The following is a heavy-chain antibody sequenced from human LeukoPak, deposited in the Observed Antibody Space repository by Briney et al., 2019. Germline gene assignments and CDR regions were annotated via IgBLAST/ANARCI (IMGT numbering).Heavy chain of an antibody. CDR2: ISTSGSTI. V-gene: IGHV3-48*03. J-gene: IGHJ4*02. CDR1: GFTFSSYE. Sequence: PGGSLRLSXAASGFTFSSYEMNWVCQAPGKGLEWVSYISTSGSTIYYADSVKGRFTISRDNAKRSLYLQMNSLRAEDTAVYYCARGPYSSSSYFDYWGQGTLVTVSS. D-gene: IGHD6-6*01. CDR3: ARGPYSSSSYFDY.